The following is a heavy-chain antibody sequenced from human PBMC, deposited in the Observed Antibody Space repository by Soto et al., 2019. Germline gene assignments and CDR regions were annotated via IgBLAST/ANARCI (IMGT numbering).Heavy chain of an antibody. J-gene: IGHJ5*02. V-gene: IGHV1-69*13. Sequence: SVKVSCKASGGTFSSYAISWVRQAPGQGLEWMGGIIPIFGTANYAQKFQGRVTITADESTSTAYMELSSLRSEDTAVYYCARGGHYYDSSARSPDNWFDPWGQGNRGTVSS. CDR3: ARGGHYYDSSARSPDNWFDP. D-gene: IGHD3-22*01. CDR2: IIPIFGTA. CDR1: GGTFSSYA.